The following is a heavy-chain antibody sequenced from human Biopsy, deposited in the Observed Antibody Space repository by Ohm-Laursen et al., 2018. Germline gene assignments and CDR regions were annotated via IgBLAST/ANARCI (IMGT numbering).Heavy chain of an antibody. CDR3: ARGSNDFGGLYFPR. V-gene: IGHV4-59*11. D-gene: IGHD4-23*01. CDR1: GGSFTGHY. J-gene: IGHJ4*02. Sequence: TLSLTCPVSGGSFTGHYWSWIRQPPGKGLEWIGHISYTGYTSYNASLKSRVTISADTSRNHFSLRLSSLTAADTAVYYCARGSNDFGGLYFPRWGQGTLLTVSS. CDR2: ISYTGYT.